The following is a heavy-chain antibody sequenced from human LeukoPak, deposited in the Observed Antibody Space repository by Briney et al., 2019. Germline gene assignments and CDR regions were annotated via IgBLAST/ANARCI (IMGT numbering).Heavy chain of an antibody. J-gene: IGHJ4*02. CDR3: ARTRISSGWYRPVRYFDY. Sequence: PGGSLRLSCAASGFTFSSYGMTWVRQAPGKGLEWVSYISSSSSTIYYADSVKGRFTISRDNAKNSLYLQLNSLRAEDTAVYYCARTRISSGWYRPVRYFDYWGQGTLVTVSS. CDR2: ISSSSSTI. D-gene: IGHD6-19*01. CDR1: GFTFSSYG. V-gene: IGHV3-48*01.